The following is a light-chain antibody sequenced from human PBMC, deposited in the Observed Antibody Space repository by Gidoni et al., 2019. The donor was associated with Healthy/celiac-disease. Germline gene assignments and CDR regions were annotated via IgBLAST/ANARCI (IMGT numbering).Light chain of an antibody. V-gene: IGKV1-39*01. CDR2: AAS. CDR1: QSISSS. Sequence: DILLPQSPSSLSASLGDRLTITGRASQSISSSLNWYQQKPGKAPKLLIYAASSLQSGVPSKFSGSGSGTDFTLTISSLRPEDFATYYCQQSYSTPQLTFGQGTRLEIK. CDR3: QQSYSTPQLT. J-gene: IGKJ5*01.